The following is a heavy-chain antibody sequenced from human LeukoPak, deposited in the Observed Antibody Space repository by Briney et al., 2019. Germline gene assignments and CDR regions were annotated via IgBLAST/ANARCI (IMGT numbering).Heavy chain of an antibody. J-gene: IGHJ6*02. CDR3: AVDYSYPYYYGMDV. D-gene: IGHD2-15*01. V-gene: IGHV3-30*04. CDR1: GFTFSSYA. CDR2: ISYDGSNK. Sequence: GRSLRLSCAASGFTFSSYAMHWVRQAPGKGLEWVAVISYDGSNKYYADSVKGRFTISRDNSKNTLYLQMNSLRAEDTAVYYCAVDYSYPYYYGMDVWGQGTTVTVSS.